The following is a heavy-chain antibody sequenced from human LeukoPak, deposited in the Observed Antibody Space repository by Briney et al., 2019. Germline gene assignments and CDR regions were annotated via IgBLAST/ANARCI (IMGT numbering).Heavy chain of an antibody. J-gene: IGHJ4*02. CDR3: VKIKPGGASFDY. CDR1: GGSFSGYY. D-gene: IGHD1-26*01. CDR2: INHSGST. Sequence: SETLSLTCAVYGGSFSGYYWSWIRQPPGKGLEWIGEINHSGSTNYNPSLKSRVTISVDTSKNQFSLTLSSVTAADTAVYYCVKIKPGGASFDYWGQGTLVTVSS. V-gene: IGHV4-34*01.